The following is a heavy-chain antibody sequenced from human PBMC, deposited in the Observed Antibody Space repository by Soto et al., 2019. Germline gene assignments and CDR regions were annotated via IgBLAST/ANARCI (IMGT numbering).Heavy chain of an antibody. CDR3: ARGEERRWPGWFDP. D-gene: IGHD4-17*01. CDR2: IYYSGST. V-gene: IGHV4-31*03. CDR1: GGFISSGGYY. J-gene: IGHJ5*02. Sequence: QVQLQESGPGLVKPSQTLSLTGTVSGGFISSGGYYWSWIRQHPGKGLEWIGYIYYSGSTYYNPSLKSRVTISVDTSKNQFSLKLSSVTAADTAVYYCARGEERRWPGWFDPWGQGTLVTVSS.